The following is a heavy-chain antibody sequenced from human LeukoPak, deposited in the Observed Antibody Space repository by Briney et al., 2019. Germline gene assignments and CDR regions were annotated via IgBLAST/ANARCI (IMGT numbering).Heavy chain of an antibody. D-gene: IGHD3-9*01. CDR3: ATTYNDILTGLYPLHHFDC. V-gene: IGHV3-23*01. J-gene: IGHJ4*02. CDR1: GFTFSSYA. CDR2: ISGSGGST. Sequence: PGGSLRLTCAASGFTFSSYAMSWVRQAPGKGLEWVSAISGSGGSTYYADSVKGRFTISRDNSKNTLYLQMNSLRAEDTAVYYCATTYNDILTGLYPLHHFDCWGQGTLVTVSS.